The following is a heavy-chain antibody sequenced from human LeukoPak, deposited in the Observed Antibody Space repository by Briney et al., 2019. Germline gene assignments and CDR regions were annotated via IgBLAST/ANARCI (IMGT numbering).Heavy chain of an antibody. Sequence: GGSLRLSCATSGFTSVDYWMYWVRQVPGKGLEWVARINQYGSTVTYADSVEGRFSILRDNTNNILHLEMRSLTFEDTAMYYCARGVASFAPGRLYWGRGALVTVSS. CDR2: INQYGSTV. D-gene: IGHD2-21*01. J-gene: IGHJ4*02. V-gene: IGHV3-74*01. CDR1: GFTSVDYW. CDR3: ARGVASFAPGRLY.